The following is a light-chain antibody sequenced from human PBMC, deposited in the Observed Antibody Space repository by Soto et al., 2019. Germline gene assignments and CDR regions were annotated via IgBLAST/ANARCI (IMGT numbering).Light chain of an antibody. Sequence: EIVLTQSPATLSLSPGERATLSCMASQSISSYLAWYQHKPGQAPRLLIYDASNRATGIPARFSGSGSGTDFTLTISSLEPEDFAFYYCQQRNNWPLTFGGGTKVDIK. V-gene: IGKV3-11*01. CDR3: QQRNNWPLT. CDR2: DAS. CDR1: QSISSY. J-gene: IGKJ4*01.